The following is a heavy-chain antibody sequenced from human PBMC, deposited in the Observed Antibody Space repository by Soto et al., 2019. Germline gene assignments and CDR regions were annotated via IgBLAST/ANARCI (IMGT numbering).Heavy chain of an antibody. D-gene: IGHD2-21*02. CDR3: ARDEYGDDSGLYAMDV. CDR1: GYTFTSYG. V-gene: IGHV1-18*01. Sequence: ASVKVSCKASGYTFTSYGISWVRQAPGQGLEWMGWINAYNGDTNYAQKFQGRVPMTTDTSTSTAYMELRSLRSDDTAVYYCARDEYGDDSGLYAMDVWGQGTTVTVS. J-gene: IGHJ6*02. CDR2: INAYNGDT.